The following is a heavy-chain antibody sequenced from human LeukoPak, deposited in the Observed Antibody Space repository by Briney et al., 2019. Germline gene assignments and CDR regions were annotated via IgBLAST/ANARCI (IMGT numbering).Heavy chain of an antibody. CDR1: GFTFSSYW. V-gene: IGHV3-7*01. J-gene: IGHJ4*02. CDR3: ARDKIEGPTKLDC. CDR2: IKQDESEK. D-gene: IGHD1-1*01. Sequence: GGSLRLSCAASGFTFSSYWMSWVRQAPGKGLEWVANIKQDESEKYYVDSVKGRFTISRDNAKNSLYLQMNGLRAEDTAVYYCARDKIEGPTKLDCWGQGILVTVSS.